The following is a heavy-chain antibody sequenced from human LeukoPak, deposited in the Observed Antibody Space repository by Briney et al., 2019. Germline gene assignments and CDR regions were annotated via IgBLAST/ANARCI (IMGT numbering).Heavy chain of an antibody. Sequence: ASVKVSCKASGYTFTIYDINWVRQASGQGLEWMGIINPSGGSTSYAQKFQGRVTMTRDTSTSTVYMELSSLRSEDTAVYYCARGRDVGARLAIDYWGQGTLVTVSS. J-gene: IGHJ4*02. V-gene: IGHV1-46*01. CDR3: ARGRDVGARLAIDY. CDR2: INPSGGST. D-gene: IGHD1-26*01. CDR1: GYTFTIYD.